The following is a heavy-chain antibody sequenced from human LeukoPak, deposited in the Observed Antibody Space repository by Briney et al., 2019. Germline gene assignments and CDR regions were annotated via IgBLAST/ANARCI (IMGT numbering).Heavy chain of an antibody. CDR2: TSGSGGST. CDR1: GFTFSSYA. CDR3: AKGGRAHPYYYYMDV. J-gene: IGHJ6*03. D-gene: IGHD3-16*01. V-gene: IGHV3-23*01. Sequence: GGSLRLSCAASGFTFSSYAMSWVRQAAGKGLEWVSATSGSGGSTYYADSVKGRFTISRDNSKNTLYLQMNSLRAEDTAVYYCAKGGRAHPYYYYMDVWGKGTTVTVSS.